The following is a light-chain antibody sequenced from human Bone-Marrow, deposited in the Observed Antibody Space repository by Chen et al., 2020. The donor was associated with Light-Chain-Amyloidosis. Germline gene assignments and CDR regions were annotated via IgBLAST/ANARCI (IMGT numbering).Light chain of an antibody. CDR2: RDT. V-gene: IGLV3-25*02. CDR1: DLPTKY. Sequence: SYELTQPPSVSVSPGQTARITCSGDDLPTKYAYWYQQKTGQAPVLVIHRDTELPSGISDRFSGSSAGPTATLTISGVQAEEEADYHCQSADSSGTYEVIFGGGTKLTFL. CDR3: QSADSSGTYEVI. J-gene: IGLJ2*01.